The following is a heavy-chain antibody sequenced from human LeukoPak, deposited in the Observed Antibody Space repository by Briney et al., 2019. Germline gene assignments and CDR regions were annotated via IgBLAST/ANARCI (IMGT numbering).Heavy chain of an antibody. D-gene: IGHD3-3*02. V-gene: IGHV6-1*01. CDR3: ARGRALAFDV. J-gene: IGHJ3*01. CDR2: TYYTSKWNA. CDR1: GDILSTSGVV. Sequence: SQTLSLTCALSGDILSTSGVVWHWVRQSPSRGLEWLGRTYYTSKWNADYAVSVKSRVVVNPYTSKNQFSLQLNSVTSDDTAVYYCARGRALAFDVWGQGTIVSVAS.